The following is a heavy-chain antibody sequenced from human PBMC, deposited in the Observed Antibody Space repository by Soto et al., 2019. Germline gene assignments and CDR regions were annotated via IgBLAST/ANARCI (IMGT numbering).Heavy chain of an antibody. J-gene: IGHJ4*02. D-gene: IGHD4-4*01. CDR2: IRSKAYGGTT. V-gene: IGHV3-49*05. CDR3: PAASWGWPTVPYNFDY. Sequence: EVQLVESGGGLVKPGRSLRLSCTASGFSFGDYAMSWFRQAPGKGLEWVGFIRSKAYGGTTEYAASVKGRFTISRDDSKXXAYLQRNSLKTEDTAVYYCPAASWGWPTVPYNFDYWGQGTLVTVS. CDR1: GFSFGDYA.